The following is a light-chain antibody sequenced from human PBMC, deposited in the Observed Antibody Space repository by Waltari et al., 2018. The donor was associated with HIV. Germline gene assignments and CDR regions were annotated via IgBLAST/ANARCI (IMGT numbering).Light chain of an antibody. Sequence: YEVTQPPSVSVSPGQTASITCSGDKLGDKFVCWYQQKAGQSPVLVIYQDRERPSGIPERFSGSNAGNTATLTISESQAMDEADYYCQAWDTSAVVFGGGTKLTVL. V-gene: IGLV3-1*01. CDR1: KLGDKF. CDR3: QAWDTSAVV. CDR2: QDR. J-gene: IGLJ3*02.